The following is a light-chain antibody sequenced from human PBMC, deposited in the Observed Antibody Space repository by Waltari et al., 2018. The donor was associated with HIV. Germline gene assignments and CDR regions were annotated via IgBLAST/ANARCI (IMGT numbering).Light chain of an antibody. J-gene: IGLJ3*02. Sequence: QSALTQPASVSGSPGQSITISCTGTSSDVGGYNYVSWYQQHPGKAPKLMIYDVSNRPSCVSNRFSGSKSGNTASLTISGLQAEDEADYYCSSYTSSSTLEVFGGGTKLTVL. V-gene: IGLV2-14*03. CDR3: SSYTSSSTLEV. CDR1: SSDVGGYNY. CDR2: DVS.